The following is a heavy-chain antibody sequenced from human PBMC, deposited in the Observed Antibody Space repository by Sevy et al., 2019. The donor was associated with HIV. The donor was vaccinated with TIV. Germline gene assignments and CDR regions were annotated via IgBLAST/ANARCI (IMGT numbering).Heavy chain of an antibody. CDR1: GFTFSSYA. D-gene: IGHD6-19*01. V-gene: IGHV3-23*01. CDR2: FTGSGTNT. CDR3: AKGSRLVAGHFDY. J-gene: IGHJ4*02. Sequence: GGSLRLSCAASGFTFSSYAMSWVRQAPGKGLEWVSSFTGSGTNTFYADSVKGRFTISRDNSKNTLYLQMNSLRAEDTAVYYCAKGSRLVAGHFDYWGQGTLVTVSS.